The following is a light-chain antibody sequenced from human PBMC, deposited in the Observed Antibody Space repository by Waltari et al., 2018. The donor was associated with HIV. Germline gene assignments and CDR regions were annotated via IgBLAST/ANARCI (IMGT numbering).Light chain of an antibody. CDR3: QQGYGRPT. CDR1: QTISTY. Sequence: DIQMPQSPSSLSASLRDRIIITCRASQTISTYVNWYQQKAGRAPNLLIYAASTLQSGVPSRFSGSGSGTDFILTINSLKAEDFATYYCQQGYGRPTFGPGTRVDV. CDR2: AAS. J-gene: IGKJ3*01. V-gene: IGKV1-39*01.